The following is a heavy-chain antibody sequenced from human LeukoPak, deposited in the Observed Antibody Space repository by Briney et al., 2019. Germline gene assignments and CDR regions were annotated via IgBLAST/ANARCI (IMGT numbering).Heavy chain of an antibody. Sequence: SETLSLTCTVSGGSISSISYFWGWIRQPPGKGLEWVGSMSYSGSTYYNPSLKSRVTISVDTSKNQFSLKLSSVTAADTAVYYCARRSSSQPPNYWGQGTLVTVSS. D-gene: IGHD6-13*01. CDR1: GGSISSISYF. J-gene: IGHJ4*02. CDR2: MSYSGST. V-gene: IGHV4-39*01. CDR3: ARRSSSQPPNY.